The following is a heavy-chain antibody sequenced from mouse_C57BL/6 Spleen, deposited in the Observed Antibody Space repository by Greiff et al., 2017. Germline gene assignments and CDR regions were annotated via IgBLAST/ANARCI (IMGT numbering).Heavy chain of an antibody. CDR2: IRPNSGST. J-gene: IGHJ4*01. CDR3: ARTRYYAMCC. V-gene: IGHV1-64*01. CDR1: GYTFTSYW. Sequence: QVQLQQPGAELVKPGASVKLSCKASGYTFTSYWMHWVKQRPGQGLEWIGMIRPNSGSTNYNEKFKSKATLTVDKSSSTAYMQLSSLTSADSAVYYCARTRYYAMCCWGHGTSVTVA.